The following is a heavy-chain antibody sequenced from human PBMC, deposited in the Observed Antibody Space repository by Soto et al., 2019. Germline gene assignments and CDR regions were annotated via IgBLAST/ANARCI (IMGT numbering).Heavy chain of an antibody. J-gene: IGHJ5*02. V-gene: IGHV1-18*01. CDR1: GYTFTSYG. D-gene: IGHD4-17*01. CDR2: ISAYNGKT. Sequence: QVQLVQSGAEVKKPGASVKVSCKASGYTFTSYGISWVRQAPGQGLEWMGCISAYNGKTNYAQKLQGRVTMTTDTSTSTAYMELRSLRSDDTAVYYCARNDYGDYDRDWFDPWGQGTLVKVSS. CDR3: ARNDYGDYDRDWFDP.